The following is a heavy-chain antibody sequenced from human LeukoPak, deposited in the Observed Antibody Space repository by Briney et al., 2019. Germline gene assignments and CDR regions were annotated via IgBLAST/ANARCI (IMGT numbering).Heavy chain of an antibody. J-gene: IGHJ4*02. D-gene: IGHD1-14*01. CDR2: IWYGGSNK. Sequence: GGSLRLSCAASGFTFSSYGMHWVRQAPGKGLEWVAVIWYGGSNKYYADSVKGRFTISRDNSKNTLYLQMNSLRAEDTAVYYCAKEDVDRAFDYWGQGTLVTVSS. CDR1: GFTFSSYG. V-gene: IGHV3-30*02. CDR3: AKEDVDRAFDY.